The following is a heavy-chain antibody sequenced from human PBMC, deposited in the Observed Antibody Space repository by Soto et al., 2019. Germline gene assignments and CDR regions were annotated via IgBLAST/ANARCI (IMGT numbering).Heavy chain of an antibody. V-gene: IGHV3-7*03. CDR1: GFVSSNYW. CDR3: TVRPESYLST. CDR2: ITHDGSDN. J-gene: IGHJ5*02. D-gene: IGHD3-10*01. Sequence: GGSLRLSSAASGFVSSNYWMNWVHQAPRKGLEWVASITHDGSDNYYVDSVRGRFTTSRDNAGNSLYLQMNSLRAEDTGVYYYTVRPESYLSTWGQGTLVTVSS.